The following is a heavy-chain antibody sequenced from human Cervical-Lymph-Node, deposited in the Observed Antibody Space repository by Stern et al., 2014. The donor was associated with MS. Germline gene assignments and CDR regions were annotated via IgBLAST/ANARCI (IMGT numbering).Heavy chain of an antibody. Sequence: QVQLLQPGAEVKKPGASVKVSCKASGYTFTGYYMHWVRQAPGQGLEWMGWINPNSGGTNYAQKFQGWVTMTRDTSISTAYMELSRLRSDDTAVYYCARGSARLLWFGERQGDAFDIWGQGTMVTVSS. CDR3: ARGSARLLWFGERQGDAFDI. V-gene: IGHV1-2*04. CDR2: INPNSGGT. D-gene: IGHD3-10*01. J-gene: IGHJ3*02. CDR1: GYTFTGYY.